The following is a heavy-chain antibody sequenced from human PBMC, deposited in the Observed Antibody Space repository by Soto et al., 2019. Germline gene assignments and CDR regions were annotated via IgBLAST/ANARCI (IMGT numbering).Heavy chain of an antibody. V-gene: IGHV2-26*01. CDR3: SRIGGGYLVDY. Sequence: QVTLKESGPVLVKPTETLTLTCTVSGFSLSNARMGVSWIRQPPGKALEWLAHIFSNDEKSYSTSLKSRLTITKHTSKSQVVPTMTNMDPVDTATCCCSRIGGGYLVDYWGQGTLVTVSS. D-gene: IGHD1-26*01. J-gene: IGHJ4*02. CDR1: GFSLSNARMG. CDR2: IFSNDEK.